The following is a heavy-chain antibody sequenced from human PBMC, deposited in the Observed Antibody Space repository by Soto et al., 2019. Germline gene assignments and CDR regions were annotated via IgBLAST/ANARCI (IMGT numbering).Heavy chain of an antibody. V-gene: IGHV4-59*01. D-gene: IGHD3-10*01. J-gene: IGHJ5*02. CDR2: IYYSGST. CDR3: ARAPMVRRGNWFDP. Sequence: PSETLSLTCTVSGGSINSYYWSWIRHPPGKGLEWIGYIYYSGSTNYNPSLKSRVTISVDTSKNQFSLRLSSVTAADTAVYYCARAPMVRRGNWFDPWGQGTLVTVS. CDR1: GGSINSYY.